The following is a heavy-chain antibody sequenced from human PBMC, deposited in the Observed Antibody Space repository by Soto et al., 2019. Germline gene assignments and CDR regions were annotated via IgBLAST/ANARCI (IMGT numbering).Heavy chain of an antibody. Sequence: QVLLVQSGSEVKKPGASMKVSCQTSGYTFSDFALTWVRQVPDKGLEWLGCISPYTGKTNYAQRVQDRVALTTDTSTRTAYLELRSLTYDATAVYYCARLGWELLSGRRYFDYWGQGTLVTVSS. V-gene: IGHV1-18*04. J-gene: IGHJ4*02. CDR1: GYTFSDFA. D-gene: IGHD1-26*01. CDR3: ARLGWELLSGRRYFDY. CDR2: ISPYTGKT.